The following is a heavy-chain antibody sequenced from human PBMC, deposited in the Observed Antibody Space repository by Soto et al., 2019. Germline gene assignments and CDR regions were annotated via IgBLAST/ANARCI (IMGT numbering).Heavy chain of an antibody. V-gene: IGHV3-30-3*01. J-gene: IGHJ4*02. CDR3: ALISGSYGD. CDR1: GFTFSSYA. Sequence: QVQLVESGGGVVQPGRSLRLSCAASGFTFSSYAMHWVRQAPGKGLEWVAVISYDGSNKYYADSVKGRFTISRDNSKNTLHLQMNSLRAEDTAVYYCALISGSYGDWGQGTLVTVSS. D-gene: IGHD1-26*01. CDR2: ISYDGSNK.